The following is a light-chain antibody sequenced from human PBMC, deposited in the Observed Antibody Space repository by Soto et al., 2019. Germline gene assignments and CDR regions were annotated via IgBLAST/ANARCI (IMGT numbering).Light chain of an antibody. CDR1: QSIRHY. CDR2: VAS. CDR3: QQDNRYPLT. V-gene: IGKV1-17*01. Sequence: IQMTQSPPTLSASVGDRVTITCRASQSIRHYLAWYQQMPGKAPKLLIYVASTLQSGVPPRFSGSGSETEFALTISSLQPEDFATYYCQQDNRYPLTFGGGTKVDIK. J-gene: IGKJ4*01.